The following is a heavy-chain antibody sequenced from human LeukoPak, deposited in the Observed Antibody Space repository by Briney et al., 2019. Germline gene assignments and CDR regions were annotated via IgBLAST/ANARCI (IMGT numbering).Heavy chain of an antibody. V-gene: IGHV3-21*01. CDR3: ARDGVLMVRGVRVLDYYHYYMDV. Sequence: PGGSLRLSCAASGFTFTTYSMNWVRQAPGKGLEWVSSISSSSSYIYYADSVKGRFTIARDNAKKSLYLQMNSLRAEDTAVYYCARDGVLMVRGVRVLDYYHYYMDVWGKGTTVTISS. CDR2: ISSSSSYI. J-gene: IGHJ6*03. CDR1: GFTFTTYS. D-gene: IGHD3-10*01.